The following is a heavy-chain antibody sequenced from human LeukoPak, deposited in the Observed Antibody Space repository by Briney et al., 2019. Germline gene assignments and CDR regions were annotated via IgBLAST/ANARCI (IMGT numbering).Heavy chain of an antibody. V-gene: IGHV3-9*01. CDR1: GFTFDDYA. CDR3: AKDIVVVTATPHGMDV. CDR2: ISWNSGSI. Sequence: PGGSLRLSCAASGFTFDDYAMHWVRQAPGKGLEWVSGISWNSGSIGYADSVKGRFTISRDNAKNSLYLQMNSLRAEDTALYYCAKDIVVVTATPHGMDVWGQGTTVTVSS. D-gene: IGHD2-21*02. J-gene: IGHJ6*02.